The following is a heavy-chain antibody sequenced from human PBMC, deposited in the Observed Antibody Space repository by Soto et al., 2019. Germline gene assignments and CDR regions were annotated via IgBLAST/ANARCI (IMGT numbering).Heavy chain of an antibody. CDR1: GGSISDYQ. D-gene: IGHD3-16*01. J-gene: IGHJ4*02. CDR2: IYYSGRT. V-gene: IGHV4-59*01. CDR3: ARMRGLGEISPYLDY. Sequence: QVQLQESGPGLAKPSETLSLTCSISGGSISDYQWKWIRQPPGKGLEWIGYIYYSGRTNYNPSLKSRLTISLDTSTRQFSLRLRSVTAADTAVYYCARMRGLGEISPYLDYWGQGALVTVSS.